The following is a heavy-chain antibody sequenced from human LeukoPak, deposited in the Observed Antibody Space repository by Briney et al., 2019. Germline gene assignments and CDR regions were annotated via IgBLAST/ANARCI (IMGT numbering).Heavy chain of an antibody. Sequence: PGGSLRLSCAASGFTFSSYSMNWVRQAPGKGLEWVSSISSSSSYIYYADSVKGRFTISRDNAKSSLYLQMNSLRAEDTAVYYCARVPMVGATRGAFDIWGQGTMVTVSS. D-gene: IGHD1-26*01. V-gene: IGHV3-21*01. CDR1: GFTFSSYS. J-gene: IGHJ3*02. CDR2: ISSSSSYI. CDR3: ARVPMVGATRGAFDI.